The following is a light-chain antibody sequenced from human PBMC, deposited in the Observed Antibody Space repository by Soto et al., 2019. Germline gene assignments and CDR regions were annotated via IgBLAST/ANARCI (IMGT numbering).Light chain of an antibody. V-gene: IGLV2-14*01. CDR2: EVS. J-gene: IGLJ1*01. CDR3: NSFTSNSLYV. CDR1: SSDVGGFKY. Sequence: QSVLTQPASVSGSPGQSITISCTGTSSDVGGFKYVSWYQQHPGKAPKLMIYEVSNRPSGVSNRFSGSKSGNTASLTISGLQAEDEAHYYCNSFTSNSLYVFGTGTKLIVL.